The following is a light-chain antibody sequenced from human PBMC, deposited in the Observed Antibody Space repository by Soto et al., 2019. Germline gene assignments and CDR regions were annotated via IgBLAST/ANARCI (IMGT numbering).Light chain of an antibody. V-gene: IGLV1-47*01. CDR3: AAWGDSLV. CDR2: RSD. CDR1: SSNIGSHH. J-gene: IGLJ2*01. Sequence: QSVLSQPPSASGTPGQRVTIPCSGSSSNIGSHHVNWYPHLPGTAPKLLIYRSDQRPPGVPDRFTCSKSGTSASLAISGLRSEDEAVYYCAAWGDSLVFGGGTKLTVL.